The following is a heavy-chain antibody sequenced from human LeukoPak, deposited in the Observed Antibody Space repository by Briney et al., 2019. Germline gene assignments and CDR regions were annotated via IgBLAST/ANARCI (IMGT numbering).Heavy chain of an antibody. CDR2: IYTSGST. CDR3: ARSVGYCSSTSCYTGAWFDP. D-gene: IGHD2-2*02. V-gene: IGHV4-4*07. Sequence: SETLSLTCTVSGGSISSYYWSWIRQPAGKGLEWIGRIYTSGSTNYNPSLKSRVTISVDTSKNQFSLKLSSVTAADTAVYYCARSVGYCSSTSCYTGAWFDPWGQGTLVTVSS. J-gene: IGHJ5*02. CDR1: GGSISSYY.